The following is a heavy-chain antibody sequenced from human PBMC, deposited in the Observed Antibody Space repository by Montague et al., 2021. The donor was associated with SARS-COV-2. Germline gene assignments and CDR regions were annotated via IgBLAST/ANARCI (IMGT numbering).Heavy chain of an antibody. J-gene: IGHJ4*02. CDR3: ARVRQWLVPFDY. V-gene: IGHV4-39*07. CDR2: IYYSGST. Sequence: SETLSLTCTVSGDSISHSSYYWGWIRQPPGKGLEWIGSIYYSGSTYYNPSLKSRVTISVDTSKNQVSLKLNSVTAADTAVYSCARVRQWLVPFDYWGQGTLVTVSS. CDR1: GDSISHSSYY. D-gene: IGHD6-19*01.